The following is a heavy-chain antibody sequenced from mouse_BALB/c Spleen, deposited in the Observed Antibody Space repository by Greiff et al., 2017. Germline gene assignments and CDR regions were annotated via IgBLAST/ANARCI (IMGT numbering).Heavy chain of an antibody. CDR2: ISSGGSYT. J-gene: IGHJ4*01. V-gene: IGHV5-9-4*01. CDR1: GFTFSSYA. CDR3: ARDGAMDY. Sequence: EVQRVESGGGLVKPGGSLKLSCAASGFTFSSYAMSWVRQSPEKRLEWVAEISSGGSYTYYPDTVTGRFTISRDNAKNTLYLEMSSLRSEDTAMYYCARDGAMDYWGQGTSVTVSS.